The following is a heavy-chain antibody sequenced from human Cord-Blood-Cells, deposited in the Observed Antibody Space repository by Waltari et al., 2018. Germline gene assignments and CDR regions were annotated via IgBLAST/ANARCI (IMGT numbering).Heavy chain of an antibody. Sequence: QVQLQQWGAGLLKPSATLSLTCAVYGRSFSGYYWTWIRQPPGTGLEWIGEINHSGSTNYNPSLKSRVTISVDTSKNQFSLKLSSVTAADTAVYYCARGTLYSGSYWTDYWGQGTLVTVSS. CDR1: GRSFSGYY. CDR2: INHSGST. V-gene: IGHV4-34*01. J-gene: IGHJ4*02. D-gene: IGHD1-26*01. CDR3: ARGTLYSGSYWTDY.